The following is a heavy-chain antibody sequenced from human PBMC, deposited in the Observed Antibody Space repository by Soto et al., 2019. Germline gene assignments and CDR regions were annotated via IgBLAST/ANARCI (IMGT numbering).Heavy chain of an antibody. CDR3: ARAGRVSPIDY. CDR1: GGSISRYY. J-gene: IGHJ4*02. CDR2: IYYSGST. V-gene: IGHV4-59*12. D-gene: IGHD2-15*01. Sequence: TLSLTCTVSGGSISRYYWSWIRQPPGKGLEWIGYIYYSGSTYYNPSLKSRVTISVDTSKNQFSLKLSSVTAADPAVYYCARAGRVSPIDYWGQGTLVTVSS.